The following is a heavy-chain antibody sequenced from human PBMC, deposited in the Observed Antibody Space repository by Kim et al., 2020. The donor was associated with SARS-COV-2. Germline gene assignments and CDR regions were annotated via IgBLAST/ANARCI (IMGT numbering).Heavy chain of an antibody. D-gene: IGHD5-12*01. V-gene: IGHV1-46*01. CDR1: GYTFTSHY. CDR2: INPSGGST. J-gene: IGHJ6*02. CDR3: ARENGAYDLYFYYVLDF. Sequence: ASVKVSCKASGYTFTSHYIHWVRQAPGQGLEWMGIINPSGGSTTYAQEFRGRVTLPRDTSTSTDYMELSGLSANDTAGYYCARENGAYDLYFYYVLDFWG.